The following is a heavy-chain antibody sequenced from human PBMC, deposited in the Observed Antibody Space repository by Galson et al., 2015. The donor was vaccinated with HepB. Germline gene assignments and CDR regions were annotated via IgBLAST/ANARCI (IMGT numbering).Heavy chain of an antibody. Sequence: LRLSCAGSGFTFGDYSLSWFRQAPGKGLEWVGSIRSKAHGGTAEYVASVKGRFIISRQDSKSIAYLQMNTLTTEDTAMYYCTGDRRGGYGPFDYWGQGTLVTVSS. D-gene: IGHD5-12*01. CDR3: TGDRRGGYGPFDY. CDR2: IRSKAHGGTA. V-gene: IGHV3-49*03. CDR1: GFTFGDYS. J-gene: IGHJ4*02.